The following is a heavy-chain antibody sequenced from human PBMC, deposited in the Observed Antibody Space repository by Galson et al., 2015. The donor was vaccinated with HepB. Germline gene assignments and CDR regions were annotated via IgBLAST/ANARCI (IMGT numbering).Heavy chain of an antibody. CDR3: ARDLVPAAHRGFDP. J-gene: IGHJ5*02. CDR1: GYTFTSYY. CDR2: INPNSGGT. Sequence: SVKVSCKASGYTFTSYYMHWVRQAPGQGLEWMGWINPNSGGTNYAQKFQGRVTMTRDTSISTAYMELSRLRSDDTAVYYCARDLVPAAHRGFDPWGQGTLVTVSS. V-gene: IGHV1-2*02. D-gene: IGHD2-2*01.